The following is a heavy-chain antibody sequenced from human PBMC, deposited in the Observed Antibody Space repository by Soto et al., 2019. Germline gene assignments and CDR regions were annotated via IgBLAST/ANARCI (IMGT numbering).Heavy chain of an antibody. J-gene: IGHJ6*02. CDR2: ISSSSSTI. CDR1: GFTFSSYS. V-gene: IGHV3-48*01. D-gene: IGHD5-12*01. CDR3: ARADSCYAHGYYYYGMDV. Sequence: GGSLRLSCAASGFTFSSYSMNWVRQAPGKGLEWVSYISSSSSTIYYADSVKGRFTISRDNAKNSLYLQMNSLRAEDTAVYYCARADSCYAHGYYYYGMDVWGQGTTVTVSS.